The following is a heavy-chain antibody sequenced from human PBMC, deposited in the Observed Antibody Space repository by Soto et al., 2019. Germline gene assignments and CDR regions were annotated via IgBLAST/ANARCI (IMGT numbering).Heavy chain of an antibody. CDR3: ASQSYDFWSGYLDY. V-gene: IGHV1-18*01. D-gene: IGHD3-3*01. CDR1: GYTFTSYG. CDR2: ISAYNGNT. J-gene: IGHJ4*02. Sequence: ASVKVSCKASGYTFTSYGISWVRQAPGQGLEWMGWISAYNGNTNYAQKLQGRVTMTTDTSTSTAYMELRSLRSDDTAVYYCASQSYDFWSGYLDYWGQGTLVTVSS.